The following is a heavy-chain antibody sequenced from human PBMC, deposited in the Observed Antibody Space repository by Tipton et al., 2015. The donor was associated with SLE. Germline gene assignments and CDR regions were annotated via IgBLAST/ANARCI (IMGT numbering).Heavy chain of an antibody. CDR1: GFTFGDYG. CDR3: TRAQLTGGKYYFDH. Sequence: SLRLSCKGSGFTFGDYGVSWFRQAPGKGLEWVGFIRTKPYGGTAEYAASVKGRFSISRDDSRSTAYLQMNFLETEDTAVYFCTRAQLTGGKYYFDHWGQGTLVTVSS. J-gene: IGHJ4*02. V-gene: IGHV3-49*03. CDR2: IRTKPYGGTA. D-gene: IGHD7-27*01.